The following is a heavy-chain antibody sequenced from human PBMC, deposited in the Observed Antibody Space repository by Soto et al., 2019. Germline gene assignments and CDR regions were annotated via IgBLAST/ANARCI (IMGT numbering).Heavy chain of an antibody. Sequence: PGGSLRLSCAASGFSISSDAMSWVRQAPGKELEWVSGISGSGANTNYADSVKGRFAISIDNSKNTLYLQMSSLRAEDTAVYYCAKRQSGNFGPFDSWGQGTLVTVSS. CDR1: GFSISSDA. D-gene: IGHD2-21*02. CDR2: ISGSGANT. V-gene: IGHV3-23*01. J-gene: IGHJ4*02. CDR3: AKRQSGNFGPFDS.